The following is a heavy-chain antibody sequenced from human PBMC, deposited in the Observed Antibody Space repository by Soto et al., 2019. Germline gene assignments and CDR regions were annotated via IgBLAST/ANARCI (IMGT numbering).Heavy chain of an antibody. CDR3: ARGKPDIVVVPAAQGGWFDP. D-gene: IGHD2-2*01. V-gene: IGHV1-69*02. J-gene: IGHJ5*02. CDR2: IIPILGIA. Sequence: LVKLSCKASGGSFSSYIISWGRQAPGQGLEWMGRIIPILGIANYAQKFQGRVTITADKSTSTAYMELSSLRSEDTAVYYCARGKPDIVVVPAAQGGWFDPWGQGTLVTVSS. CDR1: GGSFSSYI.